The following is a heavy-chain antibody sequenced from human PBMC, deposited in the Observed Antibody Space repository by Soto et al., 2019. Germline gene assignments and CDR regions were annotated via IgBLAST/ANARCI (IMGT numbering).Heavy chain of an antibody. Sequence: ASVKVSCKASGGTFSSYTISWVRQAPGQGLEWMGRIIPILGIANYAQKFQGRVTITADKSTSTAYMELSSLRSEDTAVYYCARAPTTTESRGCFDYWGQGTLVTVAS. CDR1: GGTFSSYT. V-gene: IGHV1-69*02. J-gene: IGHJ4*02. D-gene: IGHD4-17*01. CDR3: ARAPTTTESRGCFDY. CDR2: IIPILGIA.